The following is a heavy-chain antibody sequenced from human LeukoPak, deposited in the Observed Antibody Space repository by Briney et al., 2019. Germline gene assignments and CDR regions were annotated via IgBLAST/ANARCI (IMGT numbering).Heavy chain of an antibody. V-gene: IGHV3-23*01. CDR1: GFTFSSYA. CDR2: ISGSGNRT. J-gene: IGHJ4*02. CDR3: AKLAPTYYYFYLFDY. Sequence: GGSLRLSCAASGFTFSSYAMSWVRQAPGKGLEWVSSISGSGNRTCYADSVKGRFTISRDNSKNTLFLQMNSLRAEDTAVYYCAKLAPTYYYFYLFDYWGQGTLVTVSS. D-gene: IGHD3-22*01.